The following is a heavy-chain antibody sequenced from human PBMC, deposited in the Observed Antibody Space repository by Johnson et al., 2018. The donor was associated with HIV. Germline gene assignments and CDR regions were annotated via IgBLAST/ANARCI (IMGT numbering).Heavy chain of an antibody. CDR3: ARTTISCCGVTGRCFHV. V-gene: IGHV3-66*01. CDR1: GFTFSDYY. J-gene: IGHJ3*01. CDR2: IYSGGST. Sequence: VQLVESGGGLVKPGGSLRLSCAASGFTFSDYYMTWIRQAPGKGLEWVSVIYSGGSTYYADSVKGRFIISRDNSKNTLLLQMNSLRVDDTAAFHCARTTISCCGVTGRCFHVWG. D-gene: IGHD2-15*01.